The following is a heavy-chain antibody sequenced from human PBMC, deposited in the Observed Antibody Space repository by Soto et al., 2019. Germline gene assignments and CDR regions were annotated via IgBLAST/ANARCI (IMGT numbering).Heavy chain of an antibody. J-gene: IGHJ5*02. CDR1: GGTFSTYV. D-gene: IGHD1-26*01. Sequence: QVQLVQSGAEVKKPGSSVKVSCTASGGTFSTYVISWVRQAPGQGPEWMGAIIPMYGTVNYAQKFQDRVTIIADTSTSTAYMELSSLRFEDTAVYYCARAIVGPTTTGWLDPWGQGTLVTVSS. CDR3: ARAIVGPTTTGWLDP. V-gene: IGHV1-69*06. CDR2: IIPMYGTV.